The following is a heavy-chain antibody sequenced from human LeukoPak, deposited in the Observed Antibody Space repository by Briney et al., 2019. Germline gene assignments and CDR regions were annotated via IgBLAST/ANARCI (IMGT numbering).Heavy chain of an antibody. J-gene: IGHJ4*02. Sequence: GGSLRLSCAASGFTFSDYAMSWLRQAPGKGLEWVSAISGSGYSTYYADSVKGRFAISRDNSRNTVFLQINTLRADDSAVYYCGKEDLSHSLCVSWGQGTLVTVSS. CDR2: ISGSGYST. V-gene: IGHV3-23*01. CDR3: GKEDLSHSLCVS. D-gene: IGHD5/OR15-5a*01. CDR1: GFTFSDYA.